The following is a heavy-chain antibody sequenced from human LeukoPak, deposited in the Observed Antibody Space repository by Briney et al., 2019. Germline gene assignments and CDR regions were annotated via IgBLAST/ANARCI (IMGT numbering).Heavy chain of an antibody. CDR3: ARPYDSSGYYNYYFDY. V-gene: IGHV1-18*01. D-gene: IGHD3-22*01. J-gene: IGHJ4*02. CDR1: GYSFITYG. CDR2: ISAYNRNT. Sequence: ASVNVSCKSPGYSFITYGISWVRQAPGQGLEWMGWISAYNRNTDYAQNFQGRVTMTTDTSTSTAYMEMRSLRSDDTAVYYCARPYDSSGYYNYYFDYWGQGTLVTVSS.